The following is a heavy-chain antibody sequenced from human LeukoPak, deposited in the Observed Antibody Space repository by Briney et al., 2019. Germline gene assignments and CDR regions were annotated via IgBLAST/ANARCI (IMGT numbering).Heavy chain of an antibody. CDR2: INPNSGGT. D-gene: IGHD3-9*01. CDR1: GYTFTGYY. J-gene: IGHJ4*02. CDR3: AREYYSYDILTGPFDY. V-gene: IGHV1-2*02. Sequence: ASMKVSCKASGYTFTGYYMHRVRQAPGQGLEWMGCINPNSGGTNYAQKFQGRVTMTRDTSISTAYMELSRLRSDDTAVYYCAREYYSYDILTGPFDYWGQGTLVTVSS.